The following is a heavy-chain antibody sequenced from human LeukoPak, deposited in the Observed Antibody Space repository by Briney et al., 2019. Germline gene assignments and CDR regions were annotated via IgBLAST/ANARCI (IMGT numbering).Heavy chain of an antibody. CDR3: ASEGTKDH. CDR1: GFTFSSYA. D-gene: IGHD1-7*01. V-gene: IGHV3-30-3*01. J-gene: IGHJ4*02. Sequence: GGSLRLSCEASGFTFSSYAMHWVRQAPGKGLEWVAVISYDGSNKYYADSVKGRFTISRDNSKNTLYLQMNSLRAEDTAVYYCASEGTKDHWGQGTLVTVSS. CDR2: ISYDGSNK.